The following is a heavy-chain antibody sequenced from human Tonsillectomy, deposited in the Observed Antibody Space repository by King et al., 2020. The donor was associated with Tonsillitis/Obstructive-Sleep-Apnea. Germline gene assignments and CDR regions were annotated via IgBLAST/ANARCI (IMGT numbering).Heavy chain of an antibody. CDR2: ISSSGSTI. CDR3: ARDRRYAFDI. V-gene: IGHV3-48*03. J-gene: IGHJ3*02. CDR1: GFTFSSYD. Sequence: VQLVESGGGLVQPGGSLRLSCAASGFTFSSYDMNWVRQAPGKGLEWVSYISSSGSTIYYADSVKGRFTITRDNAKNSLYLQMNRLRAEDTAVYYCARDRRYAFDICGPGALFSVSS.